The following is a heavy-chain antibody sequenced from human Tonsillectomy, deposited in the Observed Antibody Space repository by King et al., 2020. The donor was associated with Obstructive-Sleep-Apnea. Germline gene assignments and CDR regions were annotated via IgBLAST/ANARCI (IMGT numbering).Heavy chain of an antibody. Sequence: QLQESGPGLVKPSETLSLTCTVSGGSISSGGYHWSWIRQHPGKGLEWIGYIYYSGSTYYNPSLKSRVTISVDTSKNQFSLKLSSVTAADTAVYYCARCQGSDYYYGMDVWGQGTTVTVSS. D-gene: IGHD6-6*01. CDR3: ARCQGSDYYYGMDV. CDR1: GGSISSGGYH. CDR2: IYYSGST. J-gene: IGHJ6*02. V-gene: IGHV4-31*03.